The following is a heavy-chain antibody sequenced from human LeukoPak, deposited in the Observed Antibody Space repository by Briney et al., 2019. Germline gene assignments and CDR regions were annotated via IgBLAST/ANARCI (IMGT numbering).Heavy chain of an antibody. J-gene: IGHJ4*02. CDR2: ISGSGGST. CDR1: GFTFSSYA. D-gene: IGHD6-13*01. V-gene: IGHV3-23*01. CDR3: AKDRAAAGTPYYFDY. Sequence: GGSLRLSCAASGFTFSSYAMSWVRQAPGKGLEWVSVISGSGGSTYYANSVKGRFTISRDNSKNTLYLQMNSLRAEDTAVYYCAKDRAAAGTPYYFDYWGQGTLVTVSS.